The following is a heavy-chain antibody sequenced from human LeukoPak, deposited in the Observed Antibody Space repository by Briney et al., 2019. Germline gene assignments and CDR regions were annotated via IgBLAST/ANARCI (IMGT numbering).Heavy chain of an antibody. V-gene: IGHV1-18*01. D-gene: IGHD6-19*01. CDR1: GYTFTSYG. J-gene: IGHJ4*02. CDR3: ARDGAVAAY. CDR2: ISAYNGKK. Sequence: GASVKVSCKASGYTFTSYGISWVRQAPGQGRERMGWISAYNGKKKYAQKLQSRVTMTTDTSTSTAYVELRGLRSDDTAGYYCARDGAVAAYWGQVTLVTVSS.